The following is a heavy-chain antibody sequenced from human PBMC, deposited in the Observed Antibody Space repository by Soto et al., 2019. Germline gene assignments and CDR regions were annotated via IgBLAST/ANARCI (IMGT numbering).Heavy chain of an antibody. V-gene: IGHV3-23*01. D-gene: IGHD6-13*01. Sequence: EVQLLEPGGGLVQPGGSLRLSCAASGFTFSSYAMSWVRQAPGKGLEWVLAISGSGGSTYYADSVKGRFTISRDNSKNTLYLQMNSLRAEDTAVYYCAKVGYSSSWYYFDYWGQGTLVTVSS. CDR2: ISGSGGST. CDR1: GFTFSSYA. CDR3: AKVGYSSSWYYFDY. J-gene: IGHJ4*02.